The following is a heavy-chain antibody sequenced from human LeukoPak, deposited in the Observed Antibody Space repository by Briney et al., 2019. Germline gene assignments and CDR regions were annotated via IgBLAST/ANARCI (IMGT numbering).Heavy chain of an antibody. CDR2: ISGRGGST. CDR3: AKVGLQLNPELPYYYYYMDV. D-gene: IGHD5-24*01. Sequence: GGSLRLSCAASGFTFSSYAMSWGRQAPGKGREWVSAISGRGGSTYYADSVKGRFTISRDNSKNTLYLQMNSLRAEDTAVYYCAKVGLQLNPELPYYYYYMDVWGKGTTVTVSS. J-gene: IGHJ6*03. V-gene: IGHV3-23*01. CDR1: GFTFSSYA.